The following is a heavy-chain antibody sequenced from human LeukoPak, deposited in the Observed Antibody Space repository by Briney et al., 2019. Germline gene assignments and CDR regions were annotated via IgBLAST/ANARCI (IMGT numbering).Heavy chain of an antibody. J-gene: IGHJ4*02. D-gene: IGHD1-14*01. CDR3: AREILGGFNPGAY. V-gene: IGHV4-4*02. CDR2: IHKSGSP. CDR1: LDSTTSNF. Sequence: SETLSLTCTVSLDSTTSNFWSWVRQPPGKGLEWIGEIHKSGSPNYNPSLQSRVTISIDRSRNQIVLELSSLTAADTAVYYCAREILGGFNPGAYWGQGTLVTVSS.